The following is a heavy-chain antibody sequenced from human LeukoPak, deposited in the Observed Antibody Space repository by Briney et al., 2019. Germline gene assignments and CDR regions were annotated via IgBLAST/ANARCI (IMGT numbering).Heavy chain of an antibody. V-gene: IGHV1-69*05. CDR1: GGTFSSYA. J-gene: IGHJ3*02. Sequence: SVKVSCKASGGTFSSYAISWVRQAPGQGLEWMGRIIPIFGTANYAQKFQGRVTITTDESTSTAYMELSSLRSEDTAVYYCARGRGLGITMPVDAFDIWGQGTMVTVSS. CDR2: IIPIFGTA. D-gene: IGHD3-10*01. CDR3: ARGRGLGITMPVDAFDI.